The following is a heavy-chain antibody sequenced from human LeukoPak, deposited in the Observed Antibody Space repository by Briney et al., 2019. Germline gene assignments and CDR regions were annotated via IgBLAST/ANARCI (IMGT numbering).Heavy chain of an antibody. D-gene: IGHD3-9*01. Sequence: KSSETLSLTCTVSGGSISSYYWSWIRQPPGKGLEWIGYIYYSGSTNYNPSLKSRVTISVDTSKNQFSLELSSVTAADTAVYYCARGSPYYDILTGYYPQFGRFDPWGQGTLVTVSS. J-gene: IGHJ5*02. CDR1: GGSISSYY. CDR2: IYYSGST. CDR3: ARGSPYYDILTGYYPQFGRFDP. V-gene: IGHV4-59*01.